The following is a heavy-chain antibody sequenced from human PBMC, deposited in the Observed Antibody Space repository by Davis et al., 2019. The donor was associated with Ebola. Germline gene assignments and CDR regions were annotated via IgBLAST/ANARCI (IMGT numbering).Heavy chain of an antibody. CDR3: ARARTGYSGYALHY. CDR1: GGTFSSYA. Sequence: SVKVSCKASGGTFSSYAISWVRQAPGQGLEWMGGIIPIFGTANYAQKLQGRVTMTTDTSTSTAYMELRSLRSDDTAVYYCARARTGYSGYALHYWGQGTLVTVSS. CDR2: IIPIFGTA. D-gene: IGHD5-12*01. J-gene: IGHJ4*02. V-gene: IGHV1-69*05.